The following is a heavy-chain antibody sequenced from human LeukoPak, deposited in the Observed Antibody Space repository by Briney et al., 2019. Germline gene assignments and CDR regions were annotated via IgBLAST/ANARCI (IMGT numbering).Heavy chain of an antibody. Sequence: KPSETLSLTCTVSGGSISSSSYYWGWIRQPPGKGLAWIGSLYYSGNTYYNPSLKSRVTISVDTSKNQFSLKLRSVTAADTAVYYCARLKSRLAAIDIWGQGTMVTVSS. D-gene: IGHD3-9*01. J-gene: IGHJ3*02. CDR1: GGSISSSSYY. CDR2: LYYSGNT. V-gene: IGHV4-39*01. CDR3: ARLKSRLAAIDI.